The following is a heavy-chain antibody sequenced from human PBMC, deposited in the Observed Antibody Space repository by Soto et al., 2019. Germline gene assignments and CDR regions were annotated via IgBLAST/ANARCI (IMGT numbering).Heavy chain of an antibody. Sequence: SSETLSLTCTVSGGSISSGDYYWSWIRQPPGKGLECIGYIFYSGTTYYNPSLKSRVTISVDTSKNQFSLKLSSVTAADTAVYYCARDGYCTNGVCYTVFDYWGQGTLVTVS. V-gene: IGHV4-30-4*01. D-gene: IGHD2-8*01. CDR3: ARDGYCTNGVCYTVFDY. J-gene: IGHJ4*02. CDR2: IFYSGTT. CDR1: GGSISSGDYY.